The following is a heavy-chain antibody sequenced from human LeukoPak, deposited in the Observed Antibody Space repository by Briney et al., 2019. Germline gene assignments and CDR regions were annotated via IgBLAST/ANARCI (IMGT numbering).Heavy chain of an antibody. J-gene: IGHJ4*02. CDR2: ISSSSSYI. V-gene: IGHV3-21*01. Sequence: GGSLRLSCAASGFTFSSYSMNWVRQAPGKGLEWVSSISSSSSYIYYADSVEGRVTISRDNAKNSLYLQMNSLRAEDTAVYYCARVKYDFWSGSPDGTLPKPYYFDYWGQGTLVTVSS. CDR1: GFTFSSYS. CDR3: ARVKYDFWSGSPDGTLPKPYYFDY. D-gene: IGHD3-3*01.